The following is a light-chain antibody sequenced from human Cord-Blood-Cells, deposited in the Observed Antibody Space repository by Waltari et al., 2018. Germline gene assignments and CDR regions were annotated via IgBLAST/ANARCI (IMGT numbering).Light chain of an antibody. CDR3: SSYAGSNNFVV. V-gene: IGLV2-8*01. CDR1: SSDAGGYNY. J-gene: IGLJ2*01. Sequence: QSALTQPPSASGSPGQSVTISCTGTSSDAGGYNYVSWYQQHPGKAPKLMIYEVSKRPSGVPDRFSGSKSGNTASLTVSGLQAEDEADYYCSSYAGSNNFVVFGGGTKLTVI. CDR2: EVS.